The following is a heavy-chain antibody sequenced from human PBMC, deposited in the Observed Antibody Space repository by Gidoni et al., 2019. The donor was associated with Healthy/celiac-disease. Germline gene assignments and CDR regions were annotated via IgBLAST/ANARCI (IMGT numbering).Heavy chain of an antibody. Sequence: QVQLQESGPGLVKPSETLSLTCTVSGGSISSYYWSWIRQPPVKGLEWIGYIYYSGSTNYNPSLKSRVTISVDTSKNQFSLKLSSVTAADTAVYYCARYRTGTWYFDYWGQGTLVTVSS. CDR3: ARYRTGTWYFDY. D-gene: IGHD1-20*01. J-gene: IGHJ4*02. V-gene: IGHV4-59*01. CDR1: GGSISSYY. CDR2: IYYSGST.